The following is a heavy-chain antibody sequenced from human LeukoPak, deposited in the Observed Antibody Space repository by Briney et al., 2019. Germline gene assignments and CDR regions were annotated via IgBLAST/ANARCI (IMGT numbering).Heavy chain of an antibody. CDR3: AGDLIVSRGLPAAIMPPYYYYLDV. CDR2: INPNSGGT. D-gene: IGHD2-2*01. V-gene: IGHV1-2*02. CDR1: GYTFTGYY. J-gene: IGHJ6*03. Sequence: GASVKVSCKASGYTFTGYYMHWVRQAPGQGLEWMGWINPNSGGTNYAQKFQGRVTMTRDTSISTAYMELSRLRSDDTAVYYCAGDLIVSRGLPAAIMPPYYYYLDVWGKGTTVTVSS.